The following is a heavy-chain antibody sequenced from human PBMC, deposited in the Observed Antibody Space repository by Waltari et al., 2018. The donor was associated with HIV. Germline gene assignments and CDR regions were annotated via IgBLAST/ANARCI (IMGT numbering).Heavy chain of an antibody. Sequence: EVQLVAVGGGLVKPGGSLRISCAASGFTFSGHTMNWVRQAPGKGLEWVSAISSSSTYIYDVDSVQGRFTISRDNAKNSLYLQMNSLRVEDTAIYYCAKVDTHGYLPYNWGQGTLVTVSS. CDR1: GFTFSGHT. V-gene: IGHV3-21*01. CDR2: ISSSSTYI. D-gene: IGHD5-12*01. J-gene: IGHJ4*02. CDR3: AKVDTHGYLPYN.